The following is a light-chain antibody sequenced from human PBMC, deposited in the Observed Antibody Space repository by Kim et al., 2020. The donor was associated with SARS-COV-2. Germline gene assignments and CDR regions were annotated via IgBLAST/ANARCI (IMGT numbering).Light chain of an antibody. J-gene: IGKJ2*01. CDR1: QSVSSN. V-gene: IGKV3-15*01. CDR3: QQYNNWPPNT. Sequence: VSPGERATLSCRASQSVSSNLAWYQQKPGQAPRLLIYGASTRATGIPARFSGSGSGTEFTLTISSLQSEEFAVYYCQQYNNWPPNTFGQGTKLEI. CDR2: GAS.